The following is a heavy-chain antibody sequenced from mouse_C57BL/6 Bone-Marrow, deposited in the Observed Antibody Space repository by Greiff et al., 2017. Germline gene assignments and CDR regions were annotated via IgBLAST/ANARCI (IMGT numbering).Heavy chain of an antibody. J-gene: IGHJ4*01. Sequence: VQLQQPGAELVRPGTSVKLSCKASGYTFTSYWMHWVKQRPGQGLEWIGVIDPSDSYTNYNQKFKGKATLTVDTSSSTAYMQLSSLTSEDSAVYYCARRGVKSAMDYWGQGTSVTVSS. V-gene: IGHV1-59*01. CDR3: ARRGVKSAMDY. CDR2: IDPSDSYT. CDR1: GYTFTSYW. D-gene: IGHD2-2*01.